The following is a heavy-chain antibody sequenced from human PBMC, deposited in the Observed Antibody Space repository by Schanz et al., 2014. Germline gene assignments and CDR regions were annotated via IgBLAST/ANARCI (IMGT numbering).Heavy chain of an antibody. J-gene: IGHJ5*02. D-gene: IGHD3-9*01. Sequence: QIQLVQSGPEVKKPGATVKVSCKASGYIFINSGISWVRQAPGQGLEWMGWISVYTGNTKYGQKVQGRVTMTADTTTNTAYMELRSLRSDDTAVYYCAKAEYDILTDSDSRLDPWGQGTLXTVSS. CDR2: ISVYTGNT. CDR3: AKAEYDILTDSDSRLDP. V-gene: IGHV1-18*01. CDR1: GYIFINSG.